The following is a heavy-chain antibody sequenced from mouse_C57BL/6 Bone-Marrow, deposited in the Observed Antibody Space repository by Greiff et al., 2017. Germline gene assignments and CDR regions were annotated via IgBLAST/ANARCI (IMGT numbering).Heavy chain of an antibody. CDR1: GYTFTSYW. V-gene: IGHV1-64*01. Sequence: QVQLQQPGAELVKPGASVKLSCKASGYTFTSYWMHWVKQRPGQGLEWIGMIHPNSGSTNYNEKFKSKATLTVDKSSSTAYMQLSSRTSEDSAVYYCARQDYDGAWFAYWGQGTLVTVSA. CDR3: ARQDYDGAWFAY. CDR2: IHPNSGST. D-gene: IGHD2-4*01. J-gene: IGHJ3*01.